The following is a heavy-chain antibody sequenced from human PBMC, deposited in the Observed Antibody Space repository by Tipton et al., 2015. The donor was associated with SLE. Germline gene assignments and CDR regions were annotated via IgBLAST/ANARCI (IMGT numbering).Heavy chain of an antibody. CDR1: GGTFSSYG. CDR3: ARGGGYNWYFDY. D-gene: IGHD5-24*01. V-gene: IGHV1-69*09. J-gene: IGHJ4*02. Sequence: QLVQSGAEVKKPGSSVKVSCKASGGTFSSYGISWVRQAPGQGLEWMGRIIPILGIANYAQKFQGRVTITADKSTSTAYMELSSLRSEDTAVYYCARGGGYNWYFDYWGQGTLVTVSS. CDR2: IIPILGIA.